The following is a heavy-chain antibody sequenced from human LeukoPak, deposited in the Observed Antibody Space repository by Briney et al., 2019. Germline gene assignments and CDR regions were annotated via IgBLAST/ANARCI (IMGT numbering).Heavy chain of an antibody. CDR3: AKRSGAPNNFDY. V-gene: IGHV3-43*02. Sequence: PGGSLRLSCAASGFTFDEHDMDWGRQVPGKGLGWVCLISKDGGNKYCADSVKGRFSISRDNSRNSLSLQMKSLRTEDTALYFCAKRSGAPNNFDYWGQGALVTVSS. CDR2: ISKDGGNK. CDR1: GFTFDEHD. D-gene: IGHD1-1*01. J-gene: IGHJ4*02.